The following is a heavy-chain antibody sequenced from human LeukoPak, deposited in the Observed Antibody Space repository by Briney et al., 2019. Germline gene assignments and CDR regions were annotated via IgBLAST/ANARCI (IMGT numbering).Heavy chain of an antibody. CDR2: INRDGSTT. Sequence: GQSLRLSCAASGFTFSNYWVHWVRHAPGQGQVWVSRINRDGSTTKYADSVKGRFAVSRDNAKNTLYLQMHSLRAEDTAVDYCASEGDSRWGELSHWGQGTLVTVSS. D-gene: IGHD3-16*02. CDR3: ASEGDSRWGELSH. CDR1: GFTFSNYW. V-gene: IGHV3-74*03. J-gene: IGHJ1*01.